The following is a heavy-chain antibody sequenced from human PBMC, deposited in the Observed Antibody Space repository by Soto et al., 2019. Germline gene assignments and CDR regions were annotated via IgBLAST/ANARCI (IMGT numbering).Heavy chain of an antibody. Sequence: QVQLVQSGAEVKKPGSSVKVSCKASGGTFSSYAISWVRQAPGQGLEWMGGIIPIFGTANYAQKFQGRVTITAGESTSTAYMQLSSLRSEDTAVYYCARSGYYDSSGYRQYFQHWGQGTLVTVSS. J-gene: IGHJ1*01. CDR2: IIPIFGTA. CDR1: GGTFSSYA. D-gene: IGHD3-22*01. V-gene: IGHV1-69*12. CDR3: ARSGYYDSSGYRQYFQH.